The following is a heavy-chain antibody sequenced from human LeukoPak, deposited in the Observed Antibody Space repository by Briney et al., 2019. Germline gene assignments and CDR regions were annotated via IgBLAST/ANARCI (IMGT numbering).Heavy chain of an antibody. Sequence: KPSETLSLTCTVSGDSIRSYYWSWIRQPPGKGLEWIGNIHYSGSTKYNPSPKSRVTISVDTSKNQFSLRVTSLTAADTAVYYCARLGALHDAFDVWGQGTLVTVSS. CDR1: GDSIRSYY. V-gene: IGHV4-59*12. CDR2: IHYSGST. D-gene: IGHD3-16*01. J-gene: IGHJ3*01. CDR3: ARLGALHDAFDV.